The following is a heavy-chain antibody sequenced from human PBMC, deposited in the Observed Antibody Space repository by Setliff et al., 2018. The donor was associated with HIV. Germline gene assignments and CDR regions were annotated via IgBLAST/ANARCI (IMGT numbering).Heavy chain of an antibody. Sequence: SGPTLVNPTQTLTLTCTFSGFSLSNARMGVSWIRQPPGKALEWLAHIFSNDEKSYSTSLKSRLTISKDTSKSQVVLTMTNMDPVDTATYFCVHVRTRDYVWGGSRSGPPSFDPWGHGTLVTVSS. CDR1: GFSLSNARMG. CDR3: VHVRTRDYVWGGSRSGPPSFDP. V-gene: IGHV2-26*01. CDR2: IFSNDEK. D-gene: IGHD3-16*02. J-gene: IGHJ5*02.